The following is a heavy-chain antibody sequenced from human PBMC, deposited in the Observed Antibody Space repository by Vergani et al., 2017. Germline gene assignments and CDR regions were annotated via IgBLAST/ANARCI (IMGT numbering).Heavy chain of an antibody. CDR1: GGSISSSSYY. D-gene: IGHD1-26*01. Sequence: QLQLQESGPGLVKPSETLSLTCTVSGGSISSSSYYWGWIRQPPGKGLEWIGSIYYSGSTYYNPSLKSRVTISVDTSKNQFSLKLSSVTAADTAVYYCARLLDGRRGVXFDYWGQGTLVTVSS. CDR2: IYYSGST. V-gene: IGHV4-39*01. J-gene: IGHJ4*02. CDR3: ARLLDGRRGVXFDY.